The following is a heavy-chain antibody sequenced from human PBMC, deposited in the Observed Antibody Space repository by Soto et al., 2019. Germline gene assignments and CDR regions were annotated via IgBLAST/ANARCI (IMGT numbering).Heavy chain of an antibody. V-gene: IGHV1-46*01. J-gene: IGHJ5*02. CDR1: GYTFTSYY. D-gene: IGHD6-13*01. CDR2: INPSGGST. Sequence: ASVKVSCKASGYTFTSYYMHWVRQAPGQGLEWMGIINPSGGSTSYAQKFQGRVTMTKDTSTSTVYMELSSLRSEDTAVYYCARDLVTSSPKANTWFYPWGQGTLVTVSS. CDR3: ARDLVTSSPKANTWFYP.